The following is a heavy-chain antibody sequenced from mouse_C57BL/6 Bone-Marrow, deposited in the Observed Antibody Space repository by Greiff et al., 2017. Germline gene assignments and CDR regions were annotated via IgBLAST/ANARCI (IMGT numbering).Heavy chain of an antibody. CDR1: GFTFNTYA. J-gene: IGHJ4*01. Sequence: EVKLMESGGGLVQPKGSLKLSCAASGFTFNTYAMPWVRQAPGTGLEWVARIRSKSSNYATYYADSVKDRFTSSRDVSQSMLYLQMNNLKTGDTHMYICVRRYYGSEYYAMNYWGQGTSVTVSS. V-gene: IGHV10-3*01. CDR3: VRRYYGSEYYAMNY. D-gene: IGHD1-1*02. CDR2: IRSKSSNYAT.